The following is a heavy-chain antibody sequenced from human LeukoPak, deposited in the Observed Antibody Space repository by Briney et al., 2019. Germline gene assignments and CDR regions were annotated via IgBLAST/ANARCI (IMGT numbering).Heavy chain of an antibody. D-gene: IGHD1-26*01. CDR1: GGSISSYY. Sequence: PSETLPLTCTVSGGSISSYYWSWIRQPPGKGLEWIGYIYYSGSTNYNPSLKSRVTISVDTSKNQFSLKLSSVTAADTAVYYCARGLGANGDYWGQGTLVTVSS. CDR2: IYYSGST. CDR3: ARGLGANGDY. V-gene: IGHV4-59*01. J-gene: IGHJ4*02.